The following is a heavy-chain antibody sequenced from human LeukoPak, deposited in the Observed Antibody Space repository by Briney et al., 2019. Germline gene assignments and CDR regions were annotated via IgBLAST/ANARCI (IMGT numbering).Heavy chain of an antibody. V-gene: IGHV3-30*03. CDR2: ISYDGSNK. D-gene: IGHD2-2*01. CDR3: AREGCSSTSCYVPVI. Sequence: ALRLSFAGSGFTFNNYGMHWGRQAPGKGGGGGGVISYDGSNKYYADSVKGRFTISRDNSKNTLYLQMNSLRAEDTAVYYCAREGCSSTSCYVPVIWGQGTLVTVSS. CDR1: GFTFNNYG. J-gene: IGHJ4*02.